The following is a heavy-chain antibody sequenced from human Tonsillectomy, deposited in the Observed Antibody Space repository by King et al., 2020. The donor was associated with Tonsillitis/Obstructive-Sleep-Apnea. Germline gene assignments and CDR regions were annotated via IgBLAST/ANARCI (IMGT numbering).Heavy chain of an antibody. D-gene: IGHD2-8*01. J-gene: IGHJ4*02. CDR3: AREDCANGVCYFTY. V-gene: IGHV4-59*01. CDR2: ISYSGST. Sequence: VQLQESGPGLVKPSETLSLTCTVSGGSISNYYWSWIRQPQGKGLEWIGYISYSGSTNYNPSLKSRVTISVDTSKNQFSLKLTSVTAADTAVYYCAREDCANGVCYFTYWGQGTLVTVSS. CDR1: GGSISNYY.